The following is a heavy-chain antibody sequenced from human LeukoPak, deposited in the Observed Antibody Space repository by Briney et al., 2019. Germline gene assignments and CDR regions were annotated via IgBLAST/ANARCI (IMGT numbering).Heavy chain of an antibody. V-gene: IGHV4-59*08. CDR1: GGSISSLY. CDR2: NYTGST. J-gene: IGHJ4*02. Sequence: SETLSLTCSVSGGSISSLYWSWIRQPPGQGLEWIGYNYTGSTNYNPSLKSRVTMFVDMSKNQFSLRLSSVTAADTAVYYCARHRAYSSSSPFDYWGQGTLVTVSS. D-gene: IGHD6-6*01. CDR3: ARHRAYSSSSPFDY.